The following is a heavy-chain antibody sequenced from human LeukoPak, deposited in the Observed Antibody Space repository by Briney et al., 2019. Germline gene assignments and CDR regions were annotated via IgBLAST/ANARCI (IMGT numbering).Heavy chain of an antibody. Sequence: SVKVSCKASGGTFSSYAISWVRQAPGQGLEWTGGIIPIFGTANYAQKFQGRVTITADESTSTAYMELSSLRSEDTAVYYCARDYDPYDAFDIWGQGTMVTVSS. V-gene: IGHV1-69*13. J-gene: IGHJ3*02. D-gene: IGHD3-22*01. CDR3: ARDYDPYDAFDI. CDR2: IIPIFGTA. CDR1: GGTFSSYA.